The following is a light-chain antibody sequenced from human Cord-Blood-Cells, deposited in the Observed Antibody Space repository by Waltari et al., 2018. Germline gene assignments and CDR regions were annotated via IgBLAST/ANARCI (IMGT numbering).Light chain of an antibody. CDR3: CSYAGSSTFVV. V-gene: IGLV2-23*03. Sequence: QSALTQPASVSGSPGQSITISCTGTSSDVGSYNLVSWYQQHPGKAPKLMIYEGSKRPSGVSNRCAGSKAGNRSSLTIAGLQAEDEADYYCCSYAGSSTFVVFGGGTKLTVL. CDR1: SSDVGSYNL. CDR2: EGS. J-gene: IGLJ2*01.